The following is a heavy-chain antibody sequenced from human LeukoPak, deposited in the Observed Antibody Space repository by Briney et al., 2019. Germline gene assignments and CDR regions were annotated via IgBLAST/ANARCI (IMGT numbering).Heavy chain of an antibody. J-gene: IGHJ5*02. CDR2: INWNGGST. CDR3: ARVLYSSSSGWFDP. V-gene: IGHV3-20*04. Sequence: GGSLRLSCAASGFTFDDYGMSWVRQAPGKGLEWVSGINWNGGSTGYADSVKGRFTIPRDNAKNSLYLQMNSLRAEDTALYYCARVLYSSSSGWFDPWGQGTLVTVSS. D-gene: IGHD6-6*01. CDR1: GFTFDDYG.